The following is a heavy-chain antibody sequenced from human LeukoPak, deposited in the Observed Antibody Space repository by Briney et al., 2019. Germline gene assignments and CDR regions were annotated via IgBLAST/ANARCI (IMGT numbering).Heavy chain of an antibody. J-gene: IGHJ4*02. CDR1: GGSLSSYY. V-gene: IGHV4-59*13. Sequence: PSETLSLTCIVSGGSLSSYYWSWIRKPPGKGLEWIGYIYFSGSTNYNPSLKSRVTISVDTSKNQFSLKLSSVTAADTAVYYCAREAGSGPTWGQGTLVTVSS. D-gene: IGHD2-15*01. CDR3: AREAGSGPT. CDR2: IYFSGST.